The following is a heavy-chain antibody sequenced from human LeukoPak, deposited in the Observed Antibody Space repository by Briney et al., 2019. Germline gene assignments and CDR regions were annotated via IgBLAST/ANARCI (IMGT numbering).Heavy chain of an antibody. J-gene: IGHJ4*02. CDR1: GFTFGSYA. CDR3: ARDVSAVGGLERPATLGY. CDR2: ISYDGSKK. D-gene: IGHD1-1*01. Sequence: GGSLRLSCAASGFTFGSYAMHWVRQAPGKGLEWVAVISYDGSKKYYADYVKGRFTISRDKSKNTLYLQMNSLRPEDTAVYYCARDVSAVGGLERPATLGYWGQGTLVTVSS. V-gene: IGHV3-30*04.